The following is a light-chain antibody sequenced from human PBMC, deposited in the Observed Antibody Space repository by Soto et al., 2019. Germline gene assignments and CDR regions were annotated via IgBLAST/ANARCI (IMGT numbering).Light chain of an antibody. CDR3: QHYNGYSRT. V-gene: IGKV1-5*01. CDR1: QSISNW. Sequence: DIQMTQAPSTLSASVGDRVNITCRASQSISNWLAWYQQKPGKAPKLLIYDASTLESGVPSRFSGSGSGTEFTLTISSLQPDDFATYYCQHYNGYSRTFGQGTKVDIK. J-gene: IGKJ1*01. CDR2: DAS.